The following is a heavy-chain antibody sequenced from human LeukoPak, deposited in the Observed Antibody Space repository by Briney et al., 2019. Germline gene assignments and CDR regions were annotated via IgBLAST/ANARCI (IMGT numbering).Heavy chain of an antibody. J-gene: IGHJ5*02. CDR2: IRSKVNSYAT. CDR3: TSGYSSGWEADWLDP. D-gene: IGHD6-19*01. Sequence: GGSLRLSCAASGFTFYNYAMHWVRQASGKGLEWVGRIRSKVNSYATAYAASVKGRFTISRDDSKNTAYLQMNSLKTEDTAVYYCTSGYSSGWEADWLDPWGQGTLVTVSS. V-gene: IGHV3-73*01. CDR1: GFTFYNYA.